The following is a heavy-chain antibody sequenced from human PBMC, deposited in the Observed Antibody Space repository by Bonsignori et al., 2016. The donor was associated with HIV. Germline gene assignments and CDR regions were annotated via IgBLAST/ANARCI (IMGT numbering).Heavy chain of an antibody. D-gene: IGHD3/OR15-3a*01. Sequence: WIRQPPGKGLVWVSRISTDGNSTNYADSVKGRFTVSRDNTKNILYMEMNSLSAEDTAVYYCVRVRTDTFDAFDLWGQGTMVTVSS. J-gene: IGHJ3*01. V-gene: IGHV3-74*01. CDR2: ISTDGNST. CDR3: VRVRTDTFDAFDL.